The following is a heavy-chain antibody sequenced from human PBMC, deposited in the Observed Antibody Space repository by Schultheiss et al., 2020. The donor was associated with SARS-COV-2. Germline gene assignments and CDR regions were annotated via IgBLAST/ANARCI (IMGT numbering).Heavy chain of an antibody. V-gene: IGHV1-2*04. CDR3: ARPSGSDYGDYEGAFDI. CDR2: INPNSGGT. Sequence: ASVKVSCKASGYTFTGYYMHWVRQAPGQGLEWMGWINPNSGGTNYAQKFQGWVTMTRDTSISTAYMELSRLRSDDTAVYYCARPSGSDYGDYEGAFDIWGQGTMVTVSS. D-gene: IGHD4-17*01. CDR1: GYTFTGYY. J-gene: IGHJ3*02.